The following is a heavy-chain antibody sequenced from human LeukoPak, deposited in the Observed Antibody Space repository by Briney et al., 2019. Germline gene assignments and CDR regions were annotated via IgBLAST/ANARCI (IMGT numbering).Heavy chain of an antibody. CDR1: GFTFSSYS. J-gene: IGHJ5*02. D-gene: IGHD6-6*01. V-gene: IGHV3-21*01. CDR3: ASAIAAHIWFDP. Sequence: GGSLRLSCAASGFTFSSYSMNSVRQAPGKGLEWVSSISSSSSYIYYADSVKGRFTISRDNAKNSLYLQMSSLRAEDTAVYYCASAIAAHIWFDPWGQGTLVTVSS. CDR2: ISSSSSYI.